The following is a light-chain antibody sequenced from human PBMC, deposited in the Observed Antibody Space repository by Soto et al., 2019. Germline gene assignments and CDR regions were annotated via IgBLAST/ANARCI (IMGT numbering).Light chain of an antibody. CDR3: QQRGNWPRT. CDR1: QSVSSY. J-gene: IGKJ2*01. CDR2: GAS. Sequence: EIVSTQSPATLSLSPGERATLSCRASQSVSSYLAWYQQKPGQAPRLLIYGASNRATDIPARFSGSGSGTGFTLTISSLESEDFAVYYCQQRGNWPRTFGQGTKLEIK. V-gene: IGKV3-11*01.